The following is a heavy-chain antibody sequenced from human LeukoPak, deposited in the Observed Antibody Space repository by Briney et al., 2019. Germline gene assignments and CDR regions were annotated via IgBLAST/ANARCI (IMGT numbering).Heavy chain of an antibody. V-gene: IGHV4-59*08. J-gene: IGHJ5*02. CDR2: IYYSGST. CDR1: GGSISSYY. Sequence: PSETLSLTCTVSGGSISSYYGSWIRQPPGKGLEWIGYIYYSGSTNYNPSLKSRVTISVDTSKNQFSLKLSSVAADTAVYYCARHEGPGHWFDPWGQGTLVTVSS. CDR3: ARHEGPGHWFDP.